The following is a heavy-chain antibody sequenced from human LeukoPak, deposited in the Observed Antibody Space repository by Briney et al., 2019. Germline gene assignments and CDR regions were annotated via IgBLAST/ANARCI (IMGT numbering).Heavy chain of an antibody. V-gene: IGHV4-34*01. Sequence: SQTLSLTCAVYGGTLSGYYWSWIRQPPGKGPEWIGEINDSGNTNYNPSLNSRVTMSPDMLKNHISLKLSSVTAAGTAVYYCAKVGHYDILSRGPRLYYMDVWGQGTTVTVSS. J-gene: IGHJ6*03. CDR1: GGTLSGYY. CDR2: INDSGNT. D-gene: IGHD3-9*01. CDR3: AKVGHYDILSRGPRLYYMDV.